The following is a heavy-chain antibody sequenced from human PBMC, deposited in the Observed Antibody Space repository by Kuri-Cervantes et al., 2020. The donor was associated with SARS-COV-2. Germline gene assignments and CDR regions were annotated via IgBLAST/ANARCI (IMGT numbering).Heavy chain of an antibody. D-gene: IGHD4-23*01. CDR1: GFTFDDYA. Sequence: SLKISCAASGFTFDDYAMHWVRQAPGKSLEWVSGISWNSGSIGYADSVKGRFTISRDNAKNSLYLQMNSLRAEDTALYHCARRGGYSESYYYYYYMDVWGKGTTVTVSS. V-gene: IGHV3-9*01. CDR2: ISWNSGSI. CDR3: ARRGGYSESYYYYYYMDV. J-gene: IGHJ6*03.